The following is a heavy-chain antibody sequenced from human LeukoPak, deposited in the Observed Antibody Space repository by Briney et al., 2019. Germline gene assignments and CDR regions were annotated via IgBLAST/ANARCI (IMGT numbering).Heavy chain of an antibody. CDR1: GYTFTSYY. CDR3: ARWTTTYLDY. Sequence: GASVKASCKASGYTFTSYYMHWVRQAPGQGLEWMGIINPSGGSTSYAQKFQGRVTMTRDTSTSTVYMELSSLRSEDSAVYYCARWTTTYLDYWGQGTLVTVSS. D-gene: IGHD4-11*01. J-gene: IGHJ4*02. CDR2: INPSGGST. V-gene: IGHV1-46*01.